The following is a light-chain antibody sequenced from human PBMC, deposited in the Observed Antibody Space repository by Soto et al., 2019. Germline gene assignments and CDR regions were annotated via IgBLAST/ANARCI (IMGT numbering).Light chain of an antibody. CDR1: QGISNY. CDR2: AAS. CDR3: QNYNGAPWT. V-gene: IGKV1-27*01. Sequence: DIQMTQSPSSLSASVGDRVTITCRASQGISNYLVWYQQKPGKVPKLLIYAASTLQSGVPSRFSGSGSGTECTLTISSLQPEDVATYYCQNYNGAPWTFGQGTKVEIK. J-gene: IGKJ1*01.